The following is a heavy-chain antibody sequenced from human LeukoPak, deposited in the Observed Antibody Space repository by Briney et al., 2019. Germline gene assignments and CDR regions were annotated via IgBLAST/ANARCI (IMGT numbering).Heavy chain of an antibody. J-gene: IGHJ4*02. CDR1: GGSISSSSYY. Sequence: SETLSLTCTVSGGSISSSSYYWGWIRQPPGKGLEWIGSIYYTGSTYYNPSLKSRVTISVDTSKHQFSLKLSSVTAADTAVYYCARRYSYSSLPDYWGQGTLVTVSS. V-gene: IGHV4-39*01. CDR2: IYYTGST. CDR3: ARRYSYSSLPDY. D-gene: IGHD6-19*01.